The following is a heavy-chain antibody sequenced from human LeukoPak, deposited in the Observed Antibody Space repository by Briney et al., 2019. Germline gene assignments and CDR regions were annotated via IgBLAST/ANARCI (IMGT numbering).Heavy chain of an antibody. CDR1: GIRFNDYW. J-gene: IGHJ4*02. CDR2: IREDGGEM. D-gene: IGHD1-14*01. Sequence: GGSLRLSCTVSGIRFNDYWMSWVRQAPGKGLEWVANIREDGGEMYYVDSVKGRFIISRDNAKNSVYLQMNILRVEDTAVYYCASGMIEFDYWGQGTLVTVSS. CDR3: ASGMIEFDY. V-gene: IGHV3-7*01.